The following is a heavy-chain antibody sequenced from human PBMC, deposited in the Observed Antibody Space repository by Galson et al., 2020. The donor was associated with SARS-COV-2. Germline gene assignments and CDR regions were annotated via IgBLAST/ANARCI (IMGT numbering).Heavy chain of an antibody. CDR2: IGGSSDVI. CDR1: GFTFSTSY. J-gene: IGHJ4*02. D-gene: IGHD6-19*01. V-gene: IGHV3-48*02. Sequence: GESLKISCKGSGFTFSTSYMSWVRQAPGKGLEWLSYIGGSSDVIKYADSVKGRFTISRDNAKNLLYLQMNSLRDEDTAVYYCAGWYIRFWGQGTLVTVSS. CDR3: AGWYIRF.